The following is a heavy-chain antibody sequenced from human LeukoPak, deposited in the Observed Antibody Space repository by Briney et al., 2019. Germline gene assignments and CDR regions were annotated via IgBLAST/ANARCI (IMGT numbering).Heavy chain of an antibody. CDR3: ARQPNWNDLDRFDP. CDR1: GFSFSTYA. CDR2: ITGSGSTT. D-gene: IGHD1-1*01. J-gene: IGHJ5*02. V-gene: IGHV3-23*01. Sequence: GGSLRLSCSASGFSFSTYAMSWLRQAPGKGLNGVSRITGSGSTTQYAESVKGRFTIPRDNSRHPLYLQMNSPSGGDTGVYYFARQPNWNDLDRFDPWGQGTLVTVSS.